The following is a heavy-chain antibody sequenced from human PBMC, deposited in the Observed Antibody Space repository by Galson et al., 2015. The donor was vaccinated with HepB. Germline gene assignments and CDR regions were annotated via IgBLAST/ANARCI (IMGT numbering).Heavy chain of an antibody. CDR3: TRLGYCSGGSCP. CDR2: IRSKANSYAT. D-gene: IGHD2-15*01. CDR1: GFTFSGSA. Sequence: SLRLSCAASGFTFSGSAMHRVRQASGKGLEWVGRIRSKANSYATAYAASVKGRFTISRDDSKNTAYLQMNSLKTEDTAVYYCTRLGYCSGGSCPWGQGTLVTVSS. V-gene: IGHV3-73*01. J-gene: IGHJ5*02.